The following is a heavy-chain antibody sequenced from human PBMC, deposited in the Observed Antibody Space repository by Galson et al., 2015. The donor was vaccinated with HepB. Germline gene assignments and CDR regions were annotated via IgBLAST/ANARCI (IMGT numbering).Heavy chain of an antibody. CDR1: GFSLSTTEMR. Sequence: ALVKPTQTLTLTCTFSGFSLSTTEMRVSWIRQPPGKALEWLARIDWDDDKFYSTSLKTRLTISKDTSKNQVVLTMTNMDPVDTATYYCARSGYSSGWYPWYVDHWGRGTLVTVSS. J-gene: IGHJ2*01. V-gene: IGHV2-70*04. CDR2: IDWDDDK. D-gene: IGHD6-19*01. CDR3: ARSGYSSGWYPWYVDH.